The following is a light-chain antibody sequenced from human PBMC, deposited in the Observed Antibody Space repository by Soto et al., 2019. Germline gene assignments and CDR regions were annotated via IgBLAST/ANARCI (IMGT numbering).Light chain of an antibody. CDR3: RQYSYSLGFA. J-gene: IGKJ4*01. Sequence: EIVLTQSPGTLSLSPGERATLSCRASQSVSSNFLAWYQEKPGQAPRLLIYGASSRATGIPDRFSDSGSGTDFTLTISRLEPEDFAVYYCRQYSYSLGFAFGGGTKVEIK. CDR2: GAS. CDR1: QSVSSNF. V-gene: IGKV3-20*01.